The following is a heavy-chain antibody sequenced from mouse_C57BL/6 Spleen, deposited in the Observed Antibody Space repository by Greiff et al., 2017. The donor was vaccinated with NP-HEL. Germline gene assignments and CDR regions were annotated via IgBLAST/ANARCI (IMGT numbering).Heavy chain of an antibody. CDR2: IDPENGDT. CDR1: GFNIKDDY. CDR3: TRYDYDGGDYFDY. D-gene: IGHD2-4*01. Sequence: DVKLVESGAELVRPGASVKLSCTASGFNIKDDYMHWVKQRPEQGLEWIGWIDPENGDTEYASKFQGKATITADTSSNTAYLQLSSLTSEDTAVYYCTRYDYDGGDYFDYWGQGTTLTVSS. V-gene: IGHV14-4*01. J-gene: IGHJ2*01.